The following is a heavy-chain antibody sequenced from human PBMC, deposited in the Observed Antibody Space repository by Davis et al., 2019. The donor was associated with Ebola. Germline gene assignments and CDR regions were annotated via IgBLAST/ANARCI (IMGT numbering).Heavy chain of an antibody. CDR1: GGSFSGYY. Sequence: SETLSLTCAVYGGSFSGYYWSWIRQPPGKGLEWIGEINHSGSTNYNPSLKSRVTISVDTSKNQFSLKLSSVTAADTAVYYCARGPFALIAAAGKDYYYGMDVWGQGTTVTVSS. D-gene: IGHD6-13*01. CDR2: INHSGST. V-gene: IGHV4-34*01. CDR3: ARGPFALIAAAGKDYYYGMDV. J-gene: IGHJ6*02.